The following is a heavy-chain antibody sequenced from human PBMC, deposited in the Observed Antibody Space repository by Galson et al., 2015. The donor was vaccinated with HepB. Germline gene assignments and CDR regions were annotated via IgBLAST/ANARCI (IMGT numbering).Heavy chain of an antibody. CDR1: GYTLTELS. CDR2: FDPEDGET. CDR3: ATDLGIYGGNSPFGY. Sequence: SVKVSCKVSGYTLTELSMHWVRQAPGKGLEWMGGFDPEDGETIYAQKFQGRVTMTEDTSTDTAYMELSSLRSEDTAVYYCATDLGIYGGNSPFGYWGQGTLVTVSS. J-gene: IGHJ4*02. V-gene: IGHV1-24*01. D-gene: IGHD4-23*01.